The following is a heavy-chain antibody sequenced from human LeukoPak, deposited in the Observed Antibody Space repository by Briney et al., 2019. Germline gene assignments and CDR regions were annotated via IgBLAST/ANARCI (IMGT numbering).Heavy chain of an antibody. CDR2: IYYSGST. Sequence: SQTLSLTCTVPGGSISSGDYYWSWIRQPPGKGLEWIGYIYYSGSTYYNPSLKSRVTISVDTSKNQFSLKLSSVTAADTAVYYCATWNSSSSGSYDAFDIWGQGTMVTVSS. J-gene: IGHJ3*02. V-gene: IGHV4-30-4*08. CDR3: ATWNSSSSGSYDAFDI. CDR1: GGSISSGDYY. D-gene: IGHD6-6*01.